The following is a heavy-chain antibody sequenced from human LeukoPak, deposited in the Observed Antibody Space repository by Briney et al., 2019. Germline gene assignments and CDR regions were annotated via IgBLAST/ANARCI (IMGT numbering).Heavy chain of an antibody. V-gene: IGHV4-39*01. CDR2: IYYSGST. Sequence: SETLSLTCSVSGDSVSNDNYFWSWIRQPPGKGLEWIGSIYYSGSTYYNPSLKSRVTISVDTSKNQFSLKLSSVTAADTAVYYCANSVAAAAQFDYWGQGTLVTVSS. CDR1: GDSVSNDNYF. D-gene: IGHD6-13*01. J-gene: IGHJ4*02. CDR3: ANSVAAAAQFDY.